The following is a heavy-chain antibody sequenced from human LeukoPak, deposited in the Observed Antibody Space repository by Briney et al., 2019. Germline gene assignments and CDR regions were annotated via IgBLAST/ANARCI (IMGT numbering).Heavy chain of an antibody. CDR3: AKDQYSSSYYFDY. Sequence: PGGSLRLSCAASGFTFSSYGMHSVRQAPGKGLEWGAFIRYDGSNKYYTDSVKGRFTISRDNSKNTPHLQMNSLRAEDTAVYYCAKDQYSSSYYFDYWGQGTLVTVSS. J-gene: IGHJ4*02. D-gene: IGHD6-6*01. CDR1: GFTFSSYG. CDR2: IRYDGSNK. V-gene: IGHV3-30*02.